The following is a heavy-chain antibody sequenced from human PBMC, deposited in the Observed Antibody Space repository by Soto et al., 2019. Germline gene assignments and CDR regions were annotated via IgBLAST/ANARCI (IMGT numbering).Heavy chain of an antibody. CDR1: GYTFANFY. J-gene: IGHJ4*02. D-gene: IGHD5-12*01. CDR2: INPGDGTT. Sequence: ASVKVSCKTAGYTFANFYLHWVRLAPGQGLEWMGLINPGDGTTKYAHKFQGRVTITRDTSASTAYMELSSLRSEDTAVYYCARSIVATISYDYWGQGTLVTVSS. CDR3: ARSIVATISYDY. V-gene: IGHV1-46*01.